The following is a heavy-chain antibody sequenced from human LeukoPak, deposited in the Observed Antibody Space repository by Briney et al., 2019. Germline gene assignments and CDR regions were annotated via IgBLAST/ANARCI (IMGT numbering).Heavy chain of an antibody. Sequence: SETLSLTCTVSGGSISSYYWSWIRQPPGKGLEWIGYIYYSGSTNYNPSLKSRVTISVDTSKNQFSLKLSSVTAADTAVYYCARDLLYDSSGCAFDIWRQGTMVTVSS. CDR2: IYYSGST. CDR1: GGSISSYY. CDR3: ARDLLYDSSGCAFDI. J-gene: IGHJ3*02. D-gene: IGHD3-22*01. V-gene: IGHV4-59*01.